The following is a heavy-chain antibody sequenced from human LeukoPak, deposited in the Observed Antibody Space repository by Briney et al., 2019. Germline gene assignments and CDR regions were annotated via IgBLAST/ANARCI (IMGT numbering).Heavy chain of an antibody. V-gene: IGHV3-30*01. D-gene: IGHD6-13*01. CDR2: ISYDGSNK. CDR3: ARDGYSSSWSPYYYYYYMDV. Sequence: GGSLRLSCAASGFTFSSYAMHWVRQAPGKGLEWVAVISYDGSNKYYADSVKGRFTISRDNSKNTLYLQMNSLRAEDTAVYYCARDGYSSSWSPYYYYYYMDVWGKGTTVTVSS. CDR1: GFTFSSYA. J-gene: IGHJ6*03.